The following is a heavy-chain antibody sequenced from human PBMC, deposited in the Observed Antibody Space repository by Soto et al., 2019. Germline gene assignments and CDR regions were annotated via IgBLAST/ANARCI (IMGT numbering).Heavy chain of an antibody. CDR1: GGTFSTYA. J-gene: IGHJ4*02. Sequence: QVQLVQSGAEVKKPGSSVKVSCKASGGTFSTYAISWVRQAPGQGLGWMGGIIPIFGTANYAQKFQGRATITAEESTSTAYMELSSLRSEDTAVYYCARGTWRDGGVPDYWGQGTLVTVSS. CDR3: ARGTWRDGGVPDY. D-gene: IGHD2-8*02. CDR2: IIPIFGTA. V-gene: IGHV1-69*12.